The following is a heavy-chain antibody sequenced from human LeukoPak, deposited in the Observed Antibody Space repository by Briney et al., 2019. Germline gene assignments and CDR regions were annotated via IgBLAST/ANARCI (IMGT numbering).Heavy chain of an antibody. CDR1: GFTFGDYY. CDR2: ISSSGSTI. D-gene: IGHD4-23*01. Sequence: GGSLRLSCAASGFTFGDYYMSWIRQAPGKGLEWVSYISSSGSTIYYADSAKGRFTISRDNAKNSLYLQMNSLRAEDTAVYYCATDDYGGNSAVDYWGQGTLVTVSS. CDR3: ATDDYGGNSAVDY. J-gene: IGHJ4*02. V-gene: IGHV3-11*04.